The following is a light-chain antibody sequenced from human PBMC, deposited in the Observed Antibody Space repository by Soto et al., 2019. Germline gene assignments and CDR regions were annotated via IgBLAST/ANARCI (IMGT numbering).Light chain of an antibody. CDR3: QQRSNWPPIT. Sequence: ESVFTQSPASRYLSPGERATPSCRVSQSVSSYLAWYQQKPGQAPRLLIYDASNRATGIPARFSGSGSGTDFTLTISSLEPQDFAVYYCQQRSNWPPITFGQGTRLEIK. CDR2: DAS. V-gene: IGKV3-11*01. J-gene: IGKJ5*01. CDR1: QSVSSY.